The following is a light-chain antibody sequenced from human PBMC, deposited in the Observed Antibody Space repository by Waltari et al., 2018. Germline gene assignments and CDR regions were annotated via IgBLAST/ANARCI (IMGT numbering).Light chain of an antibody. CDR1: SSNIGSTS. J-gene: IGLJ2*01. V-gene: IGLV1-44*01. Sequence: QSVLTQPPSVSGTPGQRVSISCSGSSSNIGSTSVNWYQQVPGTAPKLLIYSNNQRPSGVPDRFSGSKSGTSASLAISGLQSEDEADYYCATWDDSLNGLFGGGTKLTVL. CDR2: SNN. CDR3: ATWDDSLNGL.